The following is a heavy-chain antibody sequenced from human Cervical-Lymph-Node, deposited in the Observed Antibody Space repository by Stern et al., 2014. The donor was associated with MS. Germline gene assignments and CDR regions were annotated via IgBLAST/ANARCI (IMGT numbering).Heavy chain of an antibody. V-gene: IGHV1-18*01. CDR1: GYTFTNTG. CDR3: ARGDDKTSYDY. CDR2: VSTYNGNT. Sequence: VQLVESGAEVKKPGASVKVSCKASGYTFTNTGINWVRLAPGQGPEWMGRVSTYNGNTKYAQKLRGRVTMTTDTSTSTAYMELRSLRSDDTAVYYCARGDDKTSYDYWGQGTLVTVSS. D-gene: IGHD1-1*01. J-gene: IGHJ4*02.